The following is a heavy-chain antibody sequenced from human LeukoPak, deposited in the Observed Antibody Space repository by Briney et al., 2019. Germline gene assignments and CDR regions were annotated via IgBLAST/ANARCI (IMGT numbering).Heavy chain of an antibody. D-gene: IGHD2-2*01. CDR2: IYHSGNT. CDR1: GASISSSNW. CDR3: ARGLGYCSSTSCRFFDY. J-gene: IGHJ4*02. Sequence: SETLSLTSAVSGASISSSNWWSWVRQPPGKGLEWIGEIYHSGNTNYNPSLKSRVTISVDKSKTQFSLKLSSVTAADTAVYYCARGLGYCSSTSCRFFDYWGQGTLVTVSS. V-gene: IGHV4-4*02.